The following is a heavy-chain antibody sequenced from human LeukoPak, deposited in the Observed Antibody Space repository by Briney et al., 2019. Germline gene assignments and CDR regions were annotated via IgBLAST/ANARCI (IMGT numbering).Heavy chain of an antibody. CDR2: NYSGGAT. CDR3: ARDFSGY. D-gene: IGHD3-10*01. Sequence: GGSLRLSCVVSGATVSSNYMSWVRQAPGKGLEWVSVNYSGGATYYADSVKGRFTISRDISQNTLYLQMNDLRAEDTAVYYCARDFSGYWGQGTLVTVSS. V-gene: IGHV3-66*01. CDR1: GATVSSNY. J-gene: IGHJ4*01.